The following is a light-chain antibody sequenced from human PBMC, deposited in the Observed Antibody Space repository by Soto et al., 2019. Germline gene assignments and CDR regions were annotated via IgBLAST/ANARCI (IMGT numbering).Light chain of an antibody. V-gene: IGLV2-14*01. CDR2: DVS. J-gene: IGLJ2*01. CDR1: SSDIGGYNY. CDR3: SSYTRSTTLYVV. Sequence: QSALTQPASVSGSPGQSITISCTGTSSDIGGYNYVSWYQQHPGKAPKLMIYDVSNRPSGVSNRFSGSKSGTTASLTISGLQAEDEAGYYCSSYTRSTTLYVVFGGGTKLTVL.